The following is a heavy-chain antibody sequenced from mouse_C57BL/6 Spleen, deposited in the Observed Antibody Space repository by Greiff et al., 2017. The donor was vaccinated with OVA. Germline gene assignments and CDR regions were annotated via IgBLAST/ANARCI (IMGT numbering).Heavy chain of an antibody. Sequence: QVQLQQSGTELVKPGASVKLSCKASGYTFTSYWMHWVKQRPGQGLEWIGIINPSNGGTNYNEKFKSKATLTVDKSSSTAYMQLSSLTSEDSAVYYCAITSRGGAMDDWGQGTSVTVSS. CDR1: GYTFTSYW. V-gene: IGHV1-53*01. CDR3: AITSRGGAMDD. CDR2: INPSNGGT. J-gene: IGHJ4*01. D-gene: IGHD3-1*01.